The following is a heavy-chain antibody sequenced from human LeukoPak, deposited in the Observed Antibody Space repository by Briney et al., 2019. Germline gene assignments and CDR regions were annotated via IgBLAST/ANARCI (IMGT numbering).Heavy chain of an antibody. Sequence: ASVKVSCKAPRYTFTSYGISWVRQAPGQGLEWMGWINAYNGHTNNAQKLQGRVTMTTDTSTSTAYMDLRSLRSDDTAVYYCARELHMDVWGQGTTVIVSS. D-gene: IGHD4-11*01. CDR2: INAYNGHT. V-gene: IGHV1-18*01. CDR3: ARELHMDV. J-gene: IGHJ6*01. CDR1: RYTFTSYG.